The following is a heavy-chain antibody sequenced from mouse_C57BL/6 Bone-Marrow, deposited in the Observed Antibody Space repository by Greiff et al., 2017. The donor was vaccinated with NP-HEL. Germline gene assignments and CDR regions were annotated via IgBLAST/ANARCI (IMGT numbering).Heavy chain of an antibody. J-gene: IGHJ3*01. CDR3: VYYDYAWFAY. D-gene: IGHD2-4*01. Sequence: VQLQQSGTVLVRPGASVKMSCKTSGYTFTSYWMHWVKQRPGQGLEWIGAIYPGNSDTSYNQKFKGKAKLTAVTSASTAYMELSSLTTEDSAVYYCVYYDYAWFAYWGQGTLVTVSA. V-gene: IGHV1-5*01. CDR2: IYPGNSDT. CDR1: GYTFTSYW.